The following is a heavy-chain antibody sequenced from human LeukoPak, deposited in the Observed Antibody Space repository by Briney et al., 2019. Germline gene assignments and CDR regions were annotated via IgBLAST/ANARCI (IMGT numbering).Heavy chain of an antibody. D-gene: IGHD3-10*01. CDR3: ATYYYGSGSGGYFDY. CDR2: IYHSGST. V-gene: IGHV4-38-2*02. J-gene: IGHJ4*02. Sequence: SETLSLTCTVSGYSISSGYYWGWIRQPPGKGLEWIGSIYHSGSTYYNPSLKSRVTISVDTSKNQFSLKLSSVTAADTAVYYCATYYYGSGSGGYFDYWGQGTLVTVSS. CDR1: GYSISSGYY.